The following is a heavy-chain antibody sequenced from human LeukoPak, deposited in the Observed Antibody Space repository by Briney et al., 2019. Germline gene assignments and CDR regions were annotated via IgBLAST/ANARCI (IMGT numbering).Heavy chain of an antibody. CDR1: GFTFSYYG. D-gene: IGHD6-19*01. Sequence: GGSLRLSCAASGFTFSYYGMHWVRQAPGKGLEWVALISSDGGNKYYADSVKGRFTISRDNSNNTLFLQMNSLSAEDSAVYYCVKGAERYSSGYNWFDPWGQGTLVTVSS. CDR2: ISSDGGNK. CDR3: VKGAERYSSGYNWFDP. J-gene: IGHJ5*02. V-gene: IGHV3-30*18.